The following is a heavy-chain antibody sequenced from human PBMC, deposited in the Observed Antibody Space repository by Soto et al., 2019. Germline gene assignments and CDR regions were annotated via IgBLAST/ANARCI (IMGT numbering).Heavy chain of an antibody. V-gene: IGHV1-2*02. CDR3: ARGHRYYDILTGYYGDFDY. CDR1: GYTFTGYY. CDR2: INPNSGGT. Sequence: ASVKVSCKASGYTFTGYYMHWVRQAPGQGLEWMGWINPNSGGTNYAQKFQGRVTMTRDTSISTAYMELSRLRSDDTAVYYCARGHRYYDILTGYYGDFDYWGQGTLVTVSS. D-gene: IGHD3-9*01. J-gene: IGHJ4*02.